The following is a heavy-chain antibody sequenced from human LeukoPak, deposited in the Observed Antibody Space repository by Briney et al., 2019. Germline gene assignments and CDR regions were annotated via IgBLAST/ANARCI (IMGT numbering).Heavy chain of an antibody. V-gene: IGHV3-15*01. Sequence: PGGSLRLSCEASGFTFSNAWMSWVRQGPGKGVEWVGRIKSKNDGGTTDYAAPVKGRFTIARDDSKNTLYLQMNSLKTEDTAVYYCITTSINDAFDIWGQGTMVTVSS. CDR2: IKSKNDGGTT. CDR1: GFTFSNAW. J-gene: IGHJ3*02. CDR3: ITTSINDAFDI.